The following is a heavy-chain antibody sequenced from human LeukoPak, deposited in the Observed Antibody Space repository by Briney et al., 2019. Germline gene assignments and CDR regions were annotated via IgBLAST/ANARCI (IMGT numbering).Heavy chain of an antibody. J-gene: IGHJ4*02. CDR1: GFTFSSYA. D-gene: IGHD5-18*01. Sequence: RGSPRVSCAASGFTFSSYAMSWVRQAPGKGLEWVSAISGSGGSTYYADSVKGRFTISRDNSKNTLYLQMNSLRAEDTAVYYCAKGEGIQLLFDYWGQGTVGPVSS. CDR3: AKGEGIQLLFDY. CDR2: ISGSGGST. V-gene: IGHV3-23*01.